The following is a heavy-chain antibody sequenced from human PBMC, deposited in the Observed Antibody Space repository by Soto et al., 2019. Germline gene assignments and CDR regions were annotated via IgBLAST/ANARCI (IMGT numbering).Heavy chain of an antibody. CDR3: ARDHDYGGAYFDY. CDR2: INHSGST. J-gene: IGHJ4*02. D-gene: IGHD4-17*01. Sequence: SETLSLTCAVYGGSFSGYYWSWIRQPPGKGLEWIGEINHSGSTNYNPSLKSRVTISVDTSKNQFSLKLSSVTAADTAVYYCARDHDYGGAYFDYWGQATLVTVSS. CDR1: GGSFSGYY. V-gene: IGHV4-34*01.